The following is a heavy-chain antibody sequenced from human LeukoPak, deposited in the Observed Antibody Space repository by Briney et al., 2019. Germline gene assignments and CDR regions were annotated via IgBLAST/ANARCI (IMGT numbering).Heavy chain of an antibody. CDR2: ISGSGGST. CDR3: AKDGLYDSTDV. V-gene: IGHV3-23*01. J-gene: IGHJ4*02. D-gene: IGHD3-22*01. Sequence: GGSLRLSCAASRFIFSNYGMSWVRQAPGKGLEWVSTISGSGGSTYYADSVKGRFTISRDNSKNTLFLQMNSLRAEDTAIYYCAKDGLYDSTDVWGQGILVTVSS. CDR1: RFIFSNYG.